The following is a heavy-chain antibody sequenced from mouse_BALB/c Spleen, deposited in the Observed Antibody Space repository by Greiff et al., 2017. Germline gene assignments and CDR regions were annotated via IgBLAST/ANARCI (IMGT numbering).Heavy chain of an antibody. V-gene: IGHV5-6*01. CDR2: ISSGGSYT. CDR3: ARRREDYAMDY. J-gene: IGHJ4*01. Sequence: EVQGVESGGDLVKPGGSLKLSCAASGFTFSSYGMSWVRQTPDKRLEWVATISSGGSYTYYPDSVKGRFTISRDNAKNTLYLQMSSLKSEDTAMYYCARRREDYAMDYWGQGTSVTGSS. CDR1: GFTFSSYG.